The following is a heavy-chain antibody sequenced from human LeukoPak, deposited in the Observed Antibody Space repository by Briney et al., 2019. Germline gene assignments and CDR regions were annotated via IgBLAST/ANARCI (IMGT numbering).Heavy chain of an antibody. CDR1: GYIFTGYY. CDR3: ARDRKNDYRDHNYFDP. J-gene: IGHJ5*02. CDR2: INPNNGGT. V-gene: IGHV1-2*02. Sequence: ASVKVSCKTSGYIFTGYYIHWVRQAPGQGLEWMGWINPNNGGTKFAQKFQGRVNLTRDTSITSAYLDLSRLTSDDPAVYYCARDRKNDYRDHNYFDPWGQGTLVTVSS. D-gene: IGHD4-17*01.